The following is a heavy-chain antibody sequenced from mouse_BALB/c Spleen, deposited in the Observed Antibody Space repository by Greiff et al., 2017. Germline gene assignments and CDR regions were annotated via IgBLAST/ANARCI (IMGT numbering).Heavy chain of an antibody. V-gene: IGHV3-2*02. Sequence: EVQLQESGPGLVKPSQSLSLTCTVTGYSITSDYAWNWIRQFPGNKLEWMGYISYSGSTSYNPSLKSRISITRDTSKNQFFLQLNSVTTEDTATYYCARYRYDFDYWGQGTTLTVSS. J-gene: IGHJ2*01. CDR1: GYSITSDYA. D-gene: IGHD2-14*01. CDR2: ISYSGST. CDR3: ARYRYDFDY.